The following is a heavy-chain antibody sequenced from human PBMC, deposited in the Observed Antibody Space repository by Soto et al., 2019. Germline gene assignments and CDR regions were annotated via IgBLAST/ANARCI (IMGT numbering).Heavy chain of an antibody. Sequence: SSETLSLTCTVSGGSISSYYWSWIRQPPGKGLEWIGYIYYSGSTNYNPSLKSRVTISVDTSKNQFSLKLSSVTAADTAVYYCARVNDYGDYHDAFDIWGQGTMVTVSS. J-gene: IGHJ3*02. D-gene: IGHD4-17*01. CDR2: IYYSGST. CDR1: GGSISSYY. CDR3: ARVNDYGDYHDAFDI. V-gene: IGHV4-59*01.